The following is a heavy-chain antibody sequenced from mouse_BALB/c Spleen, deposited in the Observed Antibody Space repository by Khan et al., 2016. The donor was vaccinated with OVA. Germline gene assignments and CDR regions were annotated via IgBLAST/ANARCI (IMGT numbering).Heavy chain of an antibody. CDR2: IDPTTGYT. Sequence: QVQLQQSGAELAKPGASVKMSCKASGYTFTTYWMHWIKQRPGQGLEWIGYIDPTTGYTEYNQKFKDKATLTTDQSSTTAFMQLSSLTSEGSAVYYCARRGRYGIFAYWGQGTLVTVSA. J-gene: IGHJ3*01. CDR1: GYTFTTYW. D-gene: IGHD2-1*01. V-gene: IGHV1-7*01. CDR3: ARRGRYGIFAY.